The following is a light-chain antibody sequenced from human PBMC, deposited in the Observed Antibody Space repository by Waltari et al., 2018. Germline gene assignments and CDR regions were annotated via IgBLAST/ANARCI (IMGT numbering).Light chain of an antibody. CDR2: EIN. CDR1: SSDVGGYNY. J-gene: IGLJ2*01. CDR3: CSYAGSYTFGV. V-gene: IGLV2-11*01. Sequence: QSALTQPRSVSGSPGQSVTISCTGTSSDVGGYNYVSWYQQPPGKAPKLIIYEINKRPSVVPDRLSGSKSGNTASLTISGLQAEDEADYYCCSYAGSYTFGVFGGGTKVTVL.